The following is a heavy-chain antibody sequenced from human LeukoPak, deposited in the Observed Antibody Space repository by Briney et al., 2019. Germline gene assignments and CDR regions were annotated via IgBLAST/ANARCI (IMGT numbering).Heavy chain of an antibody. J-gene: IGHJ5*02. V-gene: IGHV5-51*01. CDR1: GYSFPSYW. CDR3: ARGASSSWYNNWFEP. Sequence: GESLKISCKGSGYSFPSYWIGRVRQMPGKGLEWMGIIYPGDSDTRYRPSFQGQVPISADKSISTAYLQWSSLKASDTAMYYCARGASSSWYNNWFEPGGQETLVTVPS. CDR2: IYPGDSDT. D-gene: IGHD6-13*01.